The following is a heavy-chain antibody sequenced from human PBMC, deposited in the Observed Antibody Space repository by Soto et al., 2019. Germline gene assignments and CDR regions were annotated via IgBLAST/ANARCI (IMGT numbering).Heavy chain of an antibody. V-gene: IGHV3-64*01. CDR1: GFTFSSYA. Sequence: EVQLVESGGGLVQPGGSLRLSCAASGFTFSSYAMHWVRQAPGKGLEYVSAISSNGGSTYYANSVKGRFTISRDNSKNTLYLQMGSLRAEDMAVYYCARAAHDYGDYYYYYYMDVWGKGTTVTVSS. D-gene: IGHD4-17*01. CDR3: ARAAHDYGDYYYYYYMDV. J-gene: IGHJ6*03. CDR2: ISSNGGST.